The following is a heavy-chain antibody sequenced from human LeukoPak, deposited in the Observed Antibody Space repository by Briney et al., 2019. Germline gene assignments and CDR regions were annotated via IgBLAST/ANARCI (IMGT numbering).Heavy chain of an antibody. V-gene: IGHV3-30*04. CDR3: AREAQLVLNWFDP. Sequence: QPGRSLRPSCAASGFTFSSYAMHWVRQAPGKGLEWVAVISYDGSNKYYADSVKGRFTISRDNSKNTLYLQMNSLRAEDTAVYYCAREAQLVLNWFDPWGQGTLVTVSS. D-gene: IGHD6-13*01. CDR2: ISYDGSNK. J-gene: IGHJ5*02. CDR1: GFTFSSYA.